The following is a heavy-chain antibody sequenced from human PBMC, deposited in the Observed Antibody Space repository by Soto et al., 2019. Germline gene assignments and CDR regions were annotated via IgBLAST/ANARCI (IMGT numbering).Heavy chain of an antibody. CDR2: ISWNSGRI. CDR1: GFTFDDYA. CDR3: AKGGQLLTEGGGY. D-gene: IGHD2-2*01. J-gene: IGHJ4*02. Sequence: EVQLVESGGGLVQPGRSLRLSCAASGFTFDDYAMHWVRQAPGKGLEWVSGISWNSGRIGYADSVKGRFTISRDNAKNSLYLQMNILRAEDTALYYCAKGGQLLTEGGGYWGQGTLVTVSS. V-gene: IGHV3-9*01.